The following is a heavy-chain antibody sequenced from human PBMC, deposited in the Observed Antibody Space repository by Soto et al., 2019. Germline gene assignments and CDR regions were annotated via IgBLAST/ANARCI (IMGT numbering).Heavy chain of an antibody. CDR2: ISYDGSNK. D-gene: IGHD2-15*01. V-gene: IGHV3-30*18. CDR1: GFTFSSYG. CDR3: AKGDVVVVAATPLTIFDY. Sequence: ESGGGVVQPGRSLRLSCAASGFTFSSYGMHWVRQAPGKGLEWVAVISYDGSNKYYADSVKGRFTISRDNSKNTLYLQMNSLRAEDTAVYYCAKGDVVVVAATPLTIFDYWGQGTLVTVSS. J-gene: IGHJ4*02.